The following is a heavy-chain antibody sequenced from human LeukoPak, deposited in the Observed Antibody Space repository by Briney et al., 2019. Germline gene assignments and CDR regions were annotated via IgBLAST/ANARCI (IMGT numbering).Heavy chain of an antibody. V-gene: IGHV3-48*04. D-gene: IGHD5-12*01. Sequence: ETLSLTCTVSGDSINSNSYFWGWVRQAPGKGLEWVSYISSSSSTIYYADSVKGRFTISRDNAKNSLYLQMNSLRAEDTALYYCAKDSGSGYDWFYFDYWGQGTLVTVSS. CDR1: GDSINSNSYF. CDR3: AKDSGSGYDWFYFDY. CDR2: ISSSSSTI. J-gene: IGHJ4*02.